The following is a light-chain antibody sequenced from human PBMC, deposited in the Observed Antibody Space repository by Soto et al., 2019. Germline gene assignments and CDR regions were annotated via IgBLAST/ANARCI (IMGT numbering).Light chain of an antibody. CDR1: SSNIEINY. CDR2: GDN. J-gene: IGLJ2*01. V-gene: IGLV1-47*01. CDR3: AAWDDSRGGRVL. Sequence: QSVLTQPPSASGPPGQRVTISCSGSSSNIEINYVYWYQHLPGMAPKLLIYGDNQRPSGVPDRFSGSKSGSSASLAISGLRSDDEGDYYCAAWDDSRGGRVLFGGGTKLTVL.